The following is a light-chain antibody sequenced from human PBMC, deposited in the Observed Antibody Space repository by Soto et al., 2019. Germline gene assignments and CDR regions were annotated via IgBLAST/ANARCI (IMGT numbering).Light chain of an antibody. CDR2: DVT. J-gene: IGLJ2*01. Sequence: QSALTQPRSVSGSPGQSLTISCTGANSDVGGYNYVSWYQQYPGKAPKLMIYDVTKRPSGVPDRFSGSKSGNTASLTISGLPAADEADYYCCSYAGNFILVFGGGTKVTVL. V-gene: IGLV2-11*01. CDR1: NSDVGGYNY. CDR3: CSYAGNFILV.